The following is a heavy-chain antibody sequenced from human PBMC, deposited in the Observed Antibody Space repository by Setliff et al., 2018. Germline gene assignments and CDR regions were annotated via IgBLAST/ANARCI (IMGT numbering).Heavy chain of an antibody. CDR2: IYPGDSDT. CDR1: GYTFTNYW. J-gene: IGHJ4*02. V-gene: IGHV5-51*01. Sequence: ESLKISCKGSGYTFTNYWIGWVRQMPGKGLEWMGAIYPGDSDTRHSPSFQGQVTISADKSISTAYLQWSSLKASDTAMYYCARALASAGTVYFDYWGQGTLVTVSS. CDR3: ARALASAGTVYFDY. D-gene: IGHD6-13*01.